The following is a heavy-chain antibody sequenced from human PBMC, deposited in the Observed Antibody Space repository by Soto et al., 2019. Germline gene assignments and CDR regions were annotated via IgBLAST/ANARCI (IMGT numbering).Heavy chain of an antibody. D-gene: IGHD3-16*01. CDR1: GGTFSSYA. V-gene: IGHV1-69*12. J-gene: IGHJ6*02. Sequence: QVQLVQSGAEVKKPGSSVKVSCKASGGTFSSYAISWVRQAPGQGHEWMGGNIPIFGTANYAQKFQGRVRITADETTVRAYMGMSSLRSDDTAMYYSARGADDQSRCYLYYNYYGIDVWGQRTTVTVSS. CDR2: NIPIFGTA. CDR3: ARGADDQSRCYLYYNYYGIDV.